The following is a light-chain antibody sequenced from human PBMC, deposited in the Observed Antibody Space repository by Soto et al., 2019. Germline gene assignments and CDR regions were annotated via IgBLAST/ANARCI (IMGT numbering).Light chain of an antibody. CDR3: QHFVGSPRT. Sequence: EIVLTQSPGTLSLSPGERATLSCRASQSVGNNYLAWYQQKPGQAPSLLIYAASSRATGVPDRFSGSGSGTDFTLTISRLEPEDSAVYYCQHFVGSPRTFGQGTKVEIK. J-gene: IGKJ1*01. V-gene: IGKV3-20*01. CDR1: QSVGNNY. CDR2: AAS.